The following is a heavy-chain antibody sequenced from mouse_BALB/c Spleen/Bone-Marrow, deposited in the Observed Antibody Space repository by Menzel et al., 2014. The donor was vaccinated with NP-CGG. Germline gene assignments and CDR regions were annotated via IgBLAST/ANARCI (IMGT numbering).Heavy chain of an antibody. V-gene: IGHV5-6-3*01. CDR2: INSNGGST. Sequence: EVQRVESGGGLVQPGGSLKLSCAASGFTFSSYGMSWVRQTPGKRLELVATINSNGGSTYYPDSVKGRFTISRDNAKNTLYLQMSSLKSEDTAMYYCARERYYGNGRIFEYWGQGTTLTVSS. D-gene: IGHD1-1*01. CDR3: ARERYYGNGRIFEY. J-gene: IGHJ2*01. CDR1: GFTFSSYG.